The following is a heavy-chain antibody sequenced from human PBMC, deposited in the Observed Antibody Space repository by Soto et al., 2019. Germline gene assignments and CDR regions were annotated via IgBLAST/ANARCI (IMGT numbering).Heavy chain of an antibody. CDR2: ISSSSSTI. D-gene: IGHD6-19*01. CDR3: ARSSQWLVGGLDY. Sequence: EVQLVESGGGLVQPGGSLRLSCAASGFTFSSYNMNWVRQAPGKGLEWVSYISSSSSTICYADSVKGRFTISRDNAKNSLYLQMNSLRAEDTAVYYCARSSQWLVGGLDYWGQGTLVTVSS. V-gene: IGHV3-48*01. J-gene: IGHJ4*02. CDR1: GFTFSSYN.